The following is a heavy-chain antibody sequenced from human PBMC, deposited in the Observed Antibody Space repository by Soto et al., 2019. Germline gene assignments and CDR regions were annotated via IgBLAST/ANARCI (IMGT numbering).Heavy chain of an antibody. CDR1: GFTFSDYE. J-gene: IGHJ3*01. V-gene: IGHV3-48*03. Sequence: GGSLRLSCAASGFTFSDYEMDWVRQAPGKGLEWVAYVSASGGTIFYADSVKGRFIISRDNAESSLSLQMNSLRADDMAVYYCTKEKSVVDSGYDAFDVWGQGTMVTVSS. D-gene: IGHD5-12*01. CDR3: TKEKSVVDSGYDAFDV. CDR2: VSASGGTI.